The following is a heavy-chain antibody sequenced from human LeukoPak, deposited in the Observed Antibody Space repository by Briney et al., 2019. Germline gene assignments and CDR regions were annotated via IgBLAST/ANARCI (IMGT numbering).Heavy chain of an antibody. Sequence: GGSLTLSCAVSGFPFSSYAMSWARHPPGEGLEWVSAISGCGGSTYYADPVKGRFTISRDNSKNTLYLQMNSVRAEDTGVYYCAKDQGHFRGTVFDYWGQGTLVTVSS. J-gene: IGHJ4*02. CDR3: AKDQGHFRGTVFDY. V-gene: IGHV3-23*01. CDR1: GFPFSSYA. CDR2: ISGCGGST. D-gene: IGHD2-15*01.